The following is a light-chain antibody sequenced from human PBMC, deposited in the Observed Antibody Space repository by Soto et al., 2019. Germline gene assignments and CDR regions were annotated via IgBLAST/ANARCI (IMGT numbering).Light chain of an antibody. Sequence: DIQMTQSPSSLSASVGDRVTITCRASQGISNYLAWYQQKPGKVPKLLIYAASTLQSGVPSRFGGSGSGTDFTLTISSLQPEYVATYNCQKYNSAPIIFGQGTRLEIK. CDR2: AAS. CDR1: QGISNY. V-gene: IGKV1-27*01. J-gene: IGKJ5*01. CDR3: QKYNSAPII.